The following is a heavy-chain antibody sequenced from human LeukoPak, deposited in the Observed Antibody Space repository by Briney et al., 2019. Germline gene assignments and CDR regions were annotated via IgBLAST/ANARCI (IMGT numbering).Heavy chain of an antibody. J-gene: IGHJ6*03. Sequence: GGSLRLSCAASGFTFSSYGMHWVRQAPGKGLEWVAFIRYDGSNKYYADSVKGRFTISRDNAKNSLYLQMNSLRAEDTAVYYCARIAAAYYYYYMDVWGKGTTVTVSS. V-gene: IGHV3-30*02. D-gene: IGHD6-13*01. CDR3: ARIAAAYYYYYMDV. CDR2: IRYDGSNK. CDR1: GFTFSSYG.